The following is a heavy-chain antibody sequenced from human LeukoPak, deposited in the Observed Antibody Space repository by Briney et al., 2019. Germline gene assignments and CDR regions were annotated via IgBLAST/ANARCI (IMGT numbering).Heavy chain of an antibody. CDR2: INSDGSST. D-gene: IGHD4-17*01. CDR1: GFTFSSYW. CDR3: AKGGATVIDY. J-gene: IGHJ4*02. V-gene: IGHV3-74*01. Sequence: PGGSLRLSCAASGFTFSSYWMNWVRQAPGKGLVWVSRINSDGSSTTSADSVKGRFTISRDNAKNTLYLQMNSLRAEDTAVYYCAKGGATVIDYWGQGTLVTVSS.